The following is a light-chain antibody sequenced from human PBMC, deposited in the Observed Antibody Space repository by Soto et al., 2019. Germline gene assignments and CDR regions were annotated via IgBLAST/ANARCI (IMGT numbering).Light chain of an antibody. CDR1: QSLCSHHLGWY. J-gene: IGKJ5*01. CDR2: GTS. V-gene: IGKV3-20*01. CDR3: QQYGSSHLIN. Sequence: IVFTQSPGALSLSPGERATLSCRSCQSLCSHHLGWYLACYQQNPGQTPRLLIYGTSSRATVIPDRFSGSGSGTDFTLTISILEPEDFAVYYCQQYGSSHLINFRQLTRLE.